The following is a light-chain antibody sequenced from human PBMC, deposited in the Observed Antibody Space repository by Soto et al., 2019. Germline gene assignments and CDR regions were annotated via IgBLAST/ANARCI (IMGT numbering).Light chain of an antibody. J-gene: IGLJ1*01. CDR1: SSDTTDNKY. V-gene: IGLV2-8*01. CDR2: EVN. CDR3: NSYVGSNNYV. Sequence: QSALAQPPSASGSPGQSVTISCTGTSSDTTDNKYVSWFQQHPGKAPKVLIYEVNKRPSGVPDRFSGSKSGNTASLTVSGLQADDEADYYCNSYVGSNNYVLGTGTKVTVL.